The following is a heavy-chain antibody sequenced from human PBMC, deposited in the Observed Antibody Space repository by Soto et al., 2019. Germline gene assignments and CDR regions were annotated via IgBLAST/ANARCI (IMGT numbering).Heavy chain of an antibody. CDR3: AKHAAAAAPDY. D-gene: IGHD6-25*01. J-gene: IGHJ4*02. Sequence: EVQLLESGGGLVQPGGSLRLSCAASGFTFSSYAMSWVRQAPGKGLEWVSLISGSGGGTYYADSVKGRFTIPRDNSKNPLYSPMNSLRAEDTADYYCAKHAAAAAPDYWGQGTLVAVSS. CDR2: ISGSGGGT. V-gene: IGHV3-23*01. CDR1: GFTFSSYA.